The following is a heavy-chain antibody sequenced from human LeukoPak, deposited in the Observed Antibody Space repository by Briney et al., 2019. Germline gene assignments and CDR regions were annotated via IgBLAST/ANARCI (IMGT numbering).Heavy chain of an antibody. Sequence: PGGSLRLSCAASGFTFSSYSMNWVRQAPGKGLEWVSSISSSSSYIYYADSVKGRFTISRDNAKNSLYLQMNSLRAEDTAVYYCARDYPYYYGSGSHKPMDVWGQGTTVTVSS. CDR1: GFTFSSYS. V-gene: IGHV3-21*01. CDR3: ARDYPYYYGSGSHKPMDV. J-gene: IGHJ6*02. CDR2: ISSSSSYI. D-gene: IGHD3-10*01.